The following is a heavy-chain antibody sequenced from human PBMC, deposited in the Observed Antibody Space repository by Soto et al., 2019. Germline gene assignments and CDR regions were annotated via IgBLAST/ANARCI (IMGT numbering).Heavy chain of an antibody. V-gene: IGHV1-18*01. D-gene: IGHD3-10*01. CDR3: ARDQRVRGVIIWNWFDR. J-gene: IGHJ5*02. Sequence: QVQLVQSGAEVKKPGASVKVSCKASGYTFTSYGISWVRQAPGQGLEWMGWISAYNGNTNYAQKLQGRVTMTTDTPTSTAYMELRSLRSDVTAVYYCARDQRVRGVIIWNWFDRWGQGTLVTVSS. CDR1: GYTFTSYG. CDR2: ISAYNGNT.